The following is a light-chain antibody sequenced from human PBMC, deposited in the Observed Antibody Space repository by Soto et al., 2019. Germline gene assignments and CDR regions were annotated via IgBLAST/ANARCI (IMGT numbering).Light chain of an antibody. CDR1: QGISSA. V-gene: IGKV1-13*02. Sequence: AIPLTQTPSSLTESEGDRVTITCRASQGISSALAWYQQKPGKAPKLLIYDASSLESGVPSRFSGSGSGTDFTLTICSLQPEDFATYYCQQFNSYPLTFGGGTKVDNK. J-gene: IGKJ4*01. CDR3: QQFNSYPLT. CDR2: DAS.